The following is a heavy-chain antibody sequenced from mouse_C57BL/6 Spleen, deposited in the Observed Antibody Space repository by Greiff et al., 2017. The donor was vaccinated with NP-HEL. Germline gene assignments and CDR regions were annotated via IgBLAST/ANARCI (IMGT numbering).Heavy chain of an antibody. Sequence: EVQVVESEGGLVQPGSSMKLSCTASGFTFSDYYMAWVRQVPEKGLEWVANINYDGSSTYYLDSLKSRFIISRDKAKNILYLQMSSLKSEDTATYYCARLGRRAMDYWGQGTSVTVSS. D-gene: IGHD4-1*01. J-gene: IGHJ4*01. CDR3: ARLGRRAMDY. CDR2: INYDGSST. CDR1: GFTFSDYY. V-gene: IGHV5-16*01.